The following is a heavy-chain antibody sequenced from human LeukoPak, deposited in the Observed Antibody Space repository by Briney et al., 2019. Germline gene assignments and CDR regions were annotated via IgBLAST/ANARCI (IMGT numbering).Heavy chain of an antibody. D-gene: IGHD3-16*02. J-gene: IGHJ4*02. CDR3: GTTTLSATWNY. CDR1: GFTVSSSY. Sequence: SGGSLRLSCAASGFTVSSSYMSWVRQAPGKGLEWVSVTDRGGSTKYADPVKGRFTISRDNSENTLYLQMNSLRVEDTAVYYCGTTTLSATWNYWGQGTLVTVSS. V-gene: IGHV3-53*01. CDR2: TDRGGST.